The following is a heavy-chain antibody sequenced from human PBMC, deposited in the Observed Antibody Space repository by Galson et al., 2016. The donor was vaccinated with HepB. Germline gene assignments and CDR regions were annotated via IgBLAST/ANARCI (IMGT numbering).Heavy chain of an antibody. D-gene: IGHD2-8*01. CDR3: ARDIVLMVFSADYYYYGMDV. J-gene: IGHJ6*02. CDR2: ISGYNGNT. CDR1: GYTFTSYG. V-gene: IGHV1-18*01. Sequence: SVKVSCKASGYTFTSYGISWVRLAPGQGLEWMGWISGYNGNTNYARKFQGRVTLTTNTSTSTAYTELRSLRSDDTAVYYCARDIVLMVFSADYYYYGMDVWGQGTTVTVSS.